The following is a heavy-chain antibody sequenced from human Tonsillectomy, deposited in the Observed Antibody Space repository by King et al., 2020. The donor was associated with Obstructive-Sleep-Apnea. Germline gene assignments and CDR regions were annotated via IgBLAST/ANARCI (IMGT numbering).Heavy chain of an antibody. CDR3: ARLYTFDL. D-gene: IGHD1-1*01. CDR1: AYWFTSYW. J-gene: IGHJ3*01. Sequence: VQLVESGAEVKKPGESLKISCKGFAYWFTSYWIGWVRHMPGKGLGCMAIINPGDSDTRYSPSLQDQVTISVDRSIITAYLKWSSLRASDTAMYYCARLYTFDLWGQGTMVTVSS. CDR2: INPGDSDT. V-gene: IGHV5-51*01.